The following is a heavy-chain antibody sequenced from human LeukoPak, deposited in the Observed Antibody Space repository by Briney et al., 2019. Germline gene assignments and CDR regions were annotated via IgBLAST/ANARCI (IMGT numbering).Heavy chain of an antibody. D-gene: IGHD2-2*01. V-gene: IGHV3-23*01. Sequence: GGSPRLSCAASGFTFSSYAMSWVRQAPGKGLEWVSAISGSGGSTYYADSVKGRFTISRDNAKNTLYLQMNSLRAEDTAVYYCAKDLFVVVPAAADYWGQGTLVTVSS. CDR2: ISGSGGST. CDR3: AKDLFVVVPAAADY. J-gene: IGHJ4*02. CDR1: GFTFSSYA.